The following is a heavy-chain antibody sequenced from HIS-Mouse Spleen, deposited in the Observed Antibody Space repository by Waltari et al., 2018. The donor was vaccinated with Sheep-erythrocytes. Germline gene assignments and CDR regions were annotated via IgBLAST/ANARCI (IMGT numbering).Heavy chain of an antibody. Sequence: QVQLVQSGAEVKKPGSSVKVSCKASGGTFSIYAISWGRQAPGQGLEWMGRIIPILGIANYAQKFQGRVTITADKSTSTAYMELSSLRSEDTAVYYCAQTGATTPHFDYWGQGTLVTVSS. V-gene: IGHV1-69*04. D-gene: IGHD1-26*01. CDR3: AQTGATTPHFDY. CDR2: IIPILGIA. CDR1: GGTFSIYA. J-gene: IGHJ4*02.